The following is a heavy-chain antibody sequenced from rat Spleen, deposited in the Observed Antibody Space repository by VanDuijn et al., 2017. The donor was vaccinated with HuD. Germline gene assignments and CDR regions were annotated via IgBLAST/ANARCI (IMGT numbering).Heavy chain of an antibody. CDR1: GFTFSDYY. Sequence: EVQLVESDGGLVQPGRSLKLSCAASGFTFSDYYMARVRQAPTKGLEWVATISYDGSSTYYRDSVKGRFTISRDNAKSTLYLQMDSLRSEDTATYYCTRDRILRSTGFDHWGQGVMVTVSS. J-gene: IGHJ2*01. V-gene: IGHV5-29*01. CDR2: ISYDGSST. D-gene: IGHD1-6*01. CDR3: TRDRILRSTGFDH.